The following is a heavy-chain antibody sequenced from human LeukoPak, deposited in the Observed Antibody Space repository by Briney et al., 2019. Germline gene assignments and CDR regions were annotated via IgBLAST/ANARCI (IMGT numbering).Heavy chain of an antibody. CDR3: AREFGYYDSSGYYSGGLYNWFDP. D-gene: IGHD3-22*01. J-gene: IGHJ5*02. CDR2: IYYSGST. Sequence: SETLSLTCTVSGGSISSYYWSWIRQPPGKGLEWIGYIYYSGSTNYNPSLKSRVTISVDTSKNQFSLKLSSVTAADTAVYYCAREFGYYDSSGYYSGGLYNWFDPWGQGTLVTVSS. CDR1: GGSISSYY. V-gene: IGHV4-59*12.